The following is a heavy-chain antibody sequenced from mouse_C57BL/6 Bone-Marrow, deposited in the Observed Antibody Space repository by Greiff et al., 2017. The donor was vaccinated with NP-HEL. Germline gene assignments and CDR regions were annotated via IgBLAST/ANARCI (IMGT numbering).Heavy chain of an antibody. CDR2: ISSGSSTI. Sequence: EVKVEESGGGLVKPGGSLKLSCAASGFTFSDYGMHWVRQAPEKGLEWVAYISSGSSTIYYADTVKGRFTISRDNAKNTLFLQMTSLRSEDTAMYYCARIYYGYSWFAYWGQGTLVTVSA. CDR1: GFTFSDYG. J-gene: IGHJ3*01. V-gene: IGHV5-17*01. CDR3: ARIYYGYSWFAY. D-gene: IGHD2-2*01.